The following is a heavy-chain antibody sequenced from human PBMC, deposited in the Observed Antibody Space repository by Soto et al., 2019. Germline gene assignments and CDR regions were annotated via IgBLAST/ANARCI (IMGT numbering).Heavy chain of an antibody. CDR1: GGSISSGGYS. Sequence: QLQLQESGSGLVKPSQTLSLTCAVSGGSISSGGYSWSWIRQPPGKGLEWIGYIYHSGSTYYNPSLKRRVTITVARSTNQFSLKLSSVTAADTAGYYCAGGPGVARNYWGQGTLVTVSS. CDR3: AGGPGVARNY. D-gene: IGHD5-12*01. V-gene: IGHV4-30-2*01. CDR2: IYHSGST. J-gene: IGHJ4*02.